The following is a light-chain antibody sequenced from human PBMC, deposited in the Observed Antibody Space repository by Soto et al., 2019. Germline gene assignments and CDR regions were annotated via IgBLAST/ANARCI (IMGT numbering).Light chain of an antibody. Sequence: QSVLTQPPSVSGAPGQRVTISCTGSRSNIGAGYAVHWYQQLPGTAPKLLIYDNTNRPSGVPHRFSASESGTSASLAITGLQSEDEADYYCQSYDTSMSAPVFGGGTKLTVL. CDR3: QSYDTSMSAPV. CDR2: DNT. CDR1: RSNIGAGYA. J-gene: IGLJ2*01. V-gene: IGLV1-40*01.